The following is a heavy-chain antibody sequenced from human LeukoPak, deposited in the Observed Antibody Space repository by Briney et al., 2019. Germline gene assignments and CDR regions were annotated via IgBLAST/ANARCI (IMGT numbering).Heavy chain of an antibody. CDR2: IYHGGST. D-gene: IGHD2-2*01. V-gene: IGHV4-4*02. CDR3: ARWGVVPADIYYYYGMDV. J-gene: IGHJ6*04. CDR1: GGSISSSNW. Sequence: TSETLSLTCAVSGGSISSSNWWSWVRQPPGKGLEWIGEIYHGGSTNYNPCLKSRVTISVDKSKNKFSLKLSFVTAADTAVYYCARWGVVPADIYYYYGMDVWGKGTTVTVSS.